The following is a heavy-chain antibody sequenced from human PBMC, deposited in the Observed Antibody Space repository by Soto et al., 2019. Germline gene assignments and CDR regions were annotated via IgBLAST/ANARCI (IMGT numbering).Heavy chain of an antibody. CDR3: ASSTSGLLAY. V-gene: IGHV4-59*01. Sequence: TXALTCTVSGGSIISYYWSWIRQPPGKGLEWIGYIYYSGSTNYNPSLKSRVTISVDTSKNQFSLKLSSVTAADTAVYYCASSTSGLLAYWGQGTLVTVSS. CDR2: IYYSGST. D-gene: IGHD6-19*01. CDR1: GGSIISYY. J-gene: IGHJ4*02.